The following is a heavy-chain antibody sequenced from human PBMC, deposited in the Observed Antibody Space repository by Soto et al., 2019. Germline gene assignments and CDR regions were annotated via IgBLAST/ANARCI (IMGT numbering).Heavy chain of an antibody. V-gene: IGHV3-48*03. CDR1: GFIFSDYE. D-gene: IGHD2-8*02. Sequence: EAELVESGGGLVQPGGSLTLSCAASGFIFSDYEVDWVRQAPGRGPEWISYISDGGTTIYYAASVKGRFTISRDDAKKSLHLHMNHLRVDDTAIYFCVKEYCTGGTCFDAFDLWGQGTVVTVSS. CDR3: VKEYCTGGTCFDAFDL. J-gene: IGHJ3*01. CDR2: ISDGGTTI.